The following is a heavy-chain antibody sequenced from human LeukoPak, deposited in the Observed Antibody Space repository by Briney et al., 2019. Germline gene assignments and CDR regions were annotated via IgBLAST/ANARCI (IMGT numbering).Heavy chain of an antibody. CDR1: GFSFTNAW. V-gene: IGHV3-15*05. CDR3: TTDLAITMIRGVIVY. Sequence: GGALRLSCAASGFSFTNAWMTWVRQAPGKGLEWVGRIKSKADGETTDYAAPVKGRCTMSRDDSKATLYLQMNYVNTEDTAVYYCTTDLAITMIRGVIVYWGQGTLVTVSS. CDR2: IKSKADGETT. D-gene: IGHD3-10*01. J-gene: IGHJ4*02.